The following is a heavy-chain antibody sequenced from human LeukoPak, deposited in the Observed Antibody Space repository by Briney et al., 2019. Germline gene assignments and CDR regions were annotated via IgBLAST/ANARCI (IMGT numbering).Heavy chain of an antibody. CDR2: ISYDGSNK. CDR3: ARAVAGTY. V-gene: IGHV3-30-3*01. Sequence: PGGSLRLSCAASGFTFGSYAMHWVRQAPGKGLEWVAVISYDGSNKYYADSVKGRFTISRDNSKNTLYLQMNSLRAEDTAVYYCARAVAGTYWGQGTLVTVSS. J-gene: IGHJ4*02. CDR1: GFTFGSYA. D-gene: IGHD6-19*01.